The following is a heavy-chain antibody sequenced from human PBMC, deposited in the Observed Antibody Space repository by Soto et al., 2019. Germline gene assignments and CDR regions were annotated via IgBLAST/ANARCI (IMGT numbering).Heavy chain of an antibody. CDR3: ATQGTGWHGPFDYCYYCMDV. J-gene: IGHJ6*02. CDR2: IYPGDSDT. Sequence: LGEALKISCKGSGYSFTSYWIGWVRQMPGKGLEWMGIIYPGDSDTRYSPSFQGQVTISADKSISTAYLQWSSLKASDTAMYYCATQGTGWHGPFDYCYYCMDVWGQGTTVTVSS. V-gene: IGHV5-51*01. CDR1: GYSFTSYW. D-gene: IGHD6-19*01.